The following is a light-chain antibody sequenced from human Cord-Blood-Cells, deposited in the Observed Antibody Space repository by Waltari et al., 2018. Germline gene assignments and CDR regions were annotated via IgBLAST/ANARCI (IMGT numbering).Light chain of an antibody. CDR2: GNS. Sequence: QSVLTPPPSVSGAPGQRVTISCTGSSSNIGDGYAVHWYQQLPGTAPKLLIYGNSNRPSGVPDRFSGSKSGTSASLAITGLQAEDEADYYCQSYDSSLSVWVFGGGTKLTVL. J-gene: IGLJ3*02. CDR1: SSNIGDGYA. CDR3: QSYDSSLSVWV. V-gene: IGLV1-40*01.